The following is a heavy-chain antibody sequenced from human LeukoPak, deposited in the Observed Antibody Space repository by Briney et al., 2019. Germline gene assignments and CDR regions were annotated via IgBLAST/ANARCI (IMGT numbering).Heavy chain of an antibody. CDR2: IYYSGST. CDR3: ARRSSMITFGGVIARLDAFDI. CDR1: GGSISSYY. J-gene: IGHJ3*02. V-gene: IGHV4-59*08. D-gene: IGHD3-16*02. Sequence: SETLSLTCTVSGGSISSYYWSWIRQPPGKGLEWIGYIYYSGSTNYNPSLKSRVTISVDTSKNQFSLKLSSVTAADTAVYYCARRSSMITFGGVIARLDAFDIWGQGTMVTVSS.